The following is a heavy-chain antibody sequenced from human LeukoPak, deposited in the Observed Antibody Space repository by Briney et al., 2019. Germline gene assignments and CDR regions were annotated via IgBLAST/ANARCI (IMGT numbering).Heavy chain of an antibody. CDR3: AADVTWELYQLPNWFDP. CDR2: IVVGSGNT. V-gene: IGHV1-58*02. Sequence: GTSVKVSCEASGFTFTSSAMQWVRQARGQRLEWIGWIVVGSGNTNYAQKFQERVTITRDMSTSTAYMELSSLRSEDTAVYYCAADVTWELYQLPNWFDPWGQGTLVTVSS. CDR1: GFTFTSSA. D-gene: IGHD2-2*01. J-gene: IGHJ5*02.